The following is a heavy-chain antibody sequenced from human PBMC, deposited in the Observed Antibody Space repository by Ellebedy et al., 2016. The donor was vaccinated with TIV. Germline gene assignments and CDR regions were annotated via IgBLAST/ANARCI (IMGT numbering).Heavy chain of an antibody. V-gene: IGHV3-21*01. J-gene: IGHJ3*02. CDR3: ARDTVPAALDAFDI. CDR2: ISDFSAYR. D-gene: IGHD2-2*01. CDR1: GFTFSASS. Sequence: PGGSLRLSCTASGFTFSASSMNWVRQAPGKGLEWVSSISDFSAYRFYADSVKGRFTIPRDNAKNSLYLQMDSLRAEDTAVYYCARDTVPAALDAFDIWGQGTMVTVSS.